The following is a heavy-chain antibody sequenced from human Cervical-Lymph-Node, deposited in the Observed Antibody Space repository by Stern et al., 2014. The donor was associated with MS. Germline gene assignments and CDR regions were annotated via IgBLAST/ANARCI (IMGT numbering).Heavy chain of an antibody. CDR3: ARPVGNAYDV. V-gene: IGHV4-39*01. D-gene: IGHD1-26*01. CDR1: GGSMSSDSYF. J-gene: IGHJ3*01. CDR2: IYYDGST. Sequence: QVQLQESGPGVVKPSETLSLACTISGGSMSSDSYFWGWIRQPPGKGLEWIGNIYYDGSTFYNPSLKSRVTISRDTPKNQFSLRLTSVTAADTAMYYCARPVGNAYDVWGQGTPVTVSP.